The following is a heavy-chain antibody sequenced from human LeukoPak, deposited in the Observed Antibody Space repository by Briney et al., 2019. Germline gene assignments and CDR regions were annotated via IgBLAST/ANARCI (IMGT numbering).Heavy chain of an antibody. J-gene: IGHJ5*02. CDR1: GGSISSSSYY. Sequence: SETLSLTCTVSGGSISSSSYYWGWIRQPPGKGLEWIGSIYYSGSTYYNPSLKSRVTISVDTSKNQFSLKLSSVTAADTAVYYCARQDFFSAAANGGLQWWFDPWGQGTLVTVSS. CDR3: ARQDFFSAAANGGLQWWFDP. V-gene: IGHV4-39*01. CDR2: IYYSGST. D-gene: IGHD2-8*01.